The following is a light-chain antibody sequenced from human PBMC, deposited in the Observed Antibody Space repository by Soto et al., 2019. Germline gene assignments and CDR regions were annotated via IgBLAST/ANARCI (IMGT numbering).Light chain of an antibody. CDR3: SSYRSTNTPYV. CDR2: EVS. Sequence: QSVLTQPASVSGSPGQSITISCTGTGSDIGDYKYVSWYQQRPGKAPKLMIYEVSNRPSGVPNRFSGSKSGNTASLTISGLQADDEADYYCSSYRSTNTPYVFGTGTKVTVL. CDR1: GSDIGDYKY. V-gene: IGLV2-14*01. J-gene: IGLJ1*01.